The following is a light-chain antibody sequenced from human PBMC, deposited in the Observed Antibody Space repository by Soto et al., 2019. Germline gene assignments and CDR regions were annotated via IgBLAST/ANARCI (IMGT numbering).Light chain of an antibody. V-gene: IGKV3-20*01. CDR1: QSVSSSY. CDR3: QEYGSSPGT. J-gene: IGKJ1*01. Sequence: EIVLTQSPGTLSLSPGERATLSCRASQSVSSSYLAWYQQKPGQAPTLLIYGASSRASDIPDRFSGSGSGTDFTLTISRLEPEDFGVYTCQEYGSSPGTFGQGTKVEIK. CDR2: GAS.